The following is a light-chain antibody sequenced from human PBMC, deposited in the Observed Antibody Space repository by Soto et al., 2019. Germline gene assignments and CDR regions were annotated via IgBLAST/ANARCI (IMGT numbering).Light chain of an antibody. CDR1: QSISSW. CDR3: QQYNSYGT. V-gene: IGKV1-5*01. Sequence: DIQMTQSPSTLSASVGDIVTITCRASQSISSWLAWYQQKPGKAPKFLIYDASSLESGVPSRFSGSGSGTEFTLTISSLQPDDFATYYCQQYNSYGTFGQGTKVDIK. J-gene: IGKJ1*01. CDR2: DAS.